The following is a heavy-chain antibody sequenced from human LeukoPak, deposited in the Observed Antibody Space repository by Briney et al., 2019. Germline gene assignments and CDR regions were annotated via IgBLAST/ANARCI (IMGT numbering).Heavy chain of an antibody. Sequence: SETLSLTCTVSGGSISSYYWSWIRQPPGKGLEWIGYIYYSGSTNYNPSLKSRVTISVDTSKNQFSLKLSSVTAADTAVYYCAREREGDFDYWGQATVFSVSS. CDR1: GGSISSYY. CDR3: AREREGDFDY. V-gene: IGHV4-59*01. CDR2: IYYSGST. J-gene: IGHJ4*02. D-gene: IGHD5-24*01.